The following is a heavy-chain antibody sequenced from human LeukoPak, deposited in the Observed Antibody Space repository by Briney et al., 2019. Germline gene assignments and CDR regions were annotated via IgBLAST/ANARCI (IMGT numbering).Heavy chain of an antibody. J-gene: IGHJ4*02. V-gene: IGHV1-2*02. CDR1: GYTFTGYY. CDR2: INPNSGGT. Sequence: ASVKVSCKASGYTFTGYYTHWVRQAPGQGLEWMGWINPNSGGTNYAQKFQGRVTMTRDTSISTAYMELSRLRSDDTAVYYCARAAVGANELDYWGQGTLVTVSS. D-gene: IGHD1-26*01. CDR3: ARAAVGANELDY.